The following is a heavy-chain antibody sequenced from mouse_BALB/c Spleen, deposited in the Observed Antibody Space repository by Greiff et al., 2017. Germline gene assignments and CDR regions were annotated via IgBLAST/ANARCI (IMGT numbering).Heavy chain of an antibody. D-gene: IGHD2-1*01. CDR3: ARGGGNYSWFAY. CDR1: GFTFSSYA. Sequence: EVKVEESGGGLVKPGGSLKLSCAASGFTFSSYAMSWVRQTPEKRLEWVASISSGGSTYYPDSVKGRFTISRDNARNILYLQMSSLRSEDTAMYYCARGGGNYSWFAYWGQGTLVTVSA. J-gene: IGHJ3*01. V-gene: IGHV5-6-5*01. CDR2: ISSGGST.